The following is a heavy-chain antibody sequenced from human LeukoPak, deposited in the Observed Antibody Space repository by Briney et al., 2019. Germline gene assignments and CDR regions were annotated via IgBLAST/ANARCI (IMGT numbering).Heavy chain of an antibody. CDR2: IRAYNGNT. Sequence: GASVKVSCKASGYTFTSYGISWVRQAPGQGLEWMGWIRAYNGNTNYAQKLQGRVTMTTDTSTSTAYMELRSLRSDDTAVYYCARDREYSAVAGHDAFDIWGQGTMVTVSS. CDR3: ARDREYSAVAGHDAFDI. CDR1: GYTFTSYG. V-gene: IGHV1-18*01. D-gene: IGHD6-19*01. J-gene: IGHJ3*02.